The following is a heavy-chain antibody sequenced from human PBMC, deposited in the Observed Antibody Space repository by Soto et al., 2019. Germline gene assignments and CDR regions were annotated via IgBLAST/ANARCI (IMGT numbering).Heavy chain of an antibody. CDR2: IXGDGSXI. V-gene: IGHV3-74*01. CDR1: DGSISSYY. J-gene: IGHJ3*02. CDR3: VRDPGWPDSFNM. D-gene: IGHD3-22*01. Sequence: LPLTCTVSDGSISSYYWSWIRQPPGKGLVWVSQIXGDGSXIVYADSVKGXXTISRDNXXNTLYLQMNSLRVEDTAVYFCVRDPGWPDSFNMWGQGTMVTVS.